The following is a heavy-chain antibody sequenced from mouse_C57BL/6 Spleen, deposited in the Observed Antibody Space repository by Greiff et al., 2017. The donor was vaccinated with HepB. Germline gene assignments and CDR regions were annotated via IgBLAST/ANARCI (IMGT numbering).Heavy chain of an antibody. J-gene: IGHJ2*01. CDR2: INPNNGGT. V-gene: IGHV1-26*01. D-gene: IGHD2-4*01. CDR3: ARDDYDRVYYFDY. CDR1: GYTFTDYY. Sequence: VQLQQSGPELVKPGASVKISCKASGYTFTDYYMNWVKQSHGKSLEWIGDINPNNGGTSYNQKFKGKATLTVDKSSSTAYMELRSLTSEDSAVYYCARDDYDRVYYFDYWGQGTTLTVSS.